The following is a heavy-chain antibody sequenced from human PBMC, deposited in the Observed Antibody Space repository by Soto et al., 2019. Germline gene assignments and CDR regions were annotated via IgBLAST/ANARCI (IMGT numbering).Heavy chain of an antibody. D-gene: IGHD6-19*01. CDR1: GGSISGSY. CDR2: VYYTGST. CDR3: ARSVAVPGAHIDY. Sequence: SETLSLTCSVSGGSISGSYWSWIRQSPGKGLEWLGYVYYTGSTNYSPSLRSRVSISVDTSKNEFSLRLSSVTAADTAVYYCARSVAVPGAHIDYWGQGTQVTVSS. V-gene: IGHV4-59*01. J-gene: IGHJ4*02.